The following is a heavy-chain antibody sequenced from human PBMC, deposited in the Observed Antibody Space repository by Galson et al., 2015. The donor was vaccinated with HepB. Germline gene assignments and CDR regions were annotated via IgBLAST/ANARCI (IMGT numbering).Heavy chain of an antibody. V-gene: IGHV1-2*06. J-gene: IGHJ4*02. D-gene: IGHD6-13*01. CDR2: INPNSGGT. Sequence: SVKVSCKASGYSFTGYYIHWLRQAPGQGLEWMGRINPNSGGTTYAQKFQGRVTMTRDTSITTAYMDLTRLTSDDTALYYCARAGDSSSWYRSDYWGQGTLVTVSS. CDR3: ARAGDSSSWYRSDY. CDR1: GYSFTGYY.